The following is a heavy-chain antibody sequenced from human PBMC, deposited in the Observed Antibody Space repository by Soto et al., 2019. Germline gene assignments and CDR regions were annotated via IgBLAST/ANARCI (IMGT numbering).Heavy chain of an antibody. V-gene: IGHV1-69*12. D-gene: IGHD5-12*01. CDR2: IIPIFGTA. Sequence: QVQLVQSGAEVKKPGSSVTVSCKASGGTFSSYTISWVRQAPGQGLEWMGGIIPIFGTANYAQKFQGRVTMTADESTRTAYMELSSLRSEHTAVYYCARGNHRWLQLWYFDLWGRGTLVTVSS. J-gene: IGHJ2*01. CDR1: GGTFSSYT. CDR3: ARGNHRWLQLWYFDL.